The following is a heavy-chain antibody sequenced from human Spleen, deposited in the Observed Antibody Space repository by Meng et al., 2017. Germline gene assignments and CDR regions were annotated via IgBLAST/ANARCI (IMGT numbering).Heavy chain of an antibody. J-gene: IGHJ6*02. CDR3: ATTHTLEGYRGMDV. Sequence: GESLKISCAASGFTFDDYGMSWVRQAPGKGLEWVSGIDWNGGTLDYADSVKGRFTISRDNAKNSLYLQMNSTREDDTALYYCATTHTLEGYRGMDVWGRGPS. CDR1: GFTFDDYG. V-gene: IGHV3-20*04. D-gene: IGHD5-18*01. CDR2: IDWNGGTL.